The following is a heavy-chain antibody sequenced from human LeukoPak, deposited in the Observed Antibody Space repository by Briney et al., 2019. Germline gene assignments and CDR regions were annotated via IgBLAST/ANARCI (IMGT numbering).Heavy chain of an antibody. CDR2: IYYSGST. Sequence: SETLSLTCTVSGGSVSSGSYYWSWIRQPPGKGLEWIGYIYYSGSTNYNPSLKSRVTISVDTSKNQFSLKLSSVTAADTAVYYCARGDCSSTSQQSYYYGMDVWGKGTTASVSS. CDR3: ARGDCSSTSQQSYYYGMDV. J-gene: IGHJ6*04. CDR1: GGSVSSGSYY. D-gene: IGHD2-2*01. V-gene: IGHV4-61*01.